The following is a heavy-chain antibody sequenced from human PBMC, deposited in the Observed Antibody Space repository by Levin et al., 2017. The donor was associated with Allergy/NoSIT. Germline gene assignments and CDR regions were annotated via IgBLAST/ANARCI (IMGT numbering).Heavy chain of an antibody. CDR3: ARVSIAAPHWFFDL. CDR1: GGSISSGVYY. V-gene: IGHV4-30-4*01. CDR2: IYYSGRT. J-gene: IGHJ2*01. D-gene: IGHD6-13*01. Sequence: PSETLSLTCTVSGGSISSGVYYWSWIRQPPGKGLEWIGYIYYSGRTYYNPSLKSRLTISLDTSKNQFSLKLSSVTAADTAVYYCARVSIAAPHWFFDLWGRGTLVAVSS.